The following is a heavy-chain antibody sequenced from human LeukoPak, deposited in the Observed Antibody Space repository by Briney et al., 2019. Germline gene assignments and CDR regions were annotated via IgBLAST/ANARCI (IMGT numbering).Heavy chain of an antibody. CDR3: ARGFSSYAY. D-gene: IGHD2-2*01. Sequence: PGGSLRLSCAASGFTFSSYAMHWVRQAPGKGLEWVANIKQDGSEKYYVDSVKGRFTISRDNAKNSLYLQMNSLRAEDTAVYYCARGFSSYAYWGQGTLVTVSS. J-gene: IGHJ4*02. CDR2: IKQDGSEK. V-gene: IGHV3-7*01. CDR1: GFTFSSYA.